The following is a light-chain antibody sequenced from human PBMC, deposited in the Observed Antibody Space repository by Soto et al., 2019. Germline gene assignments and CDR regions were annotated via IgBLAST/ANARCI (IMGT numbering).Light chain of an antibody. Sequence: EIVMTQSPATLSVSPGERATLSCRASENVYTNLAWYQQKPGQSPRLLMYPSSTTTIPDRFSVSGSGTEFTLTISSLQSEDFAVYYCQQYNKWPLTFGGGTKVDIK. J-gene: IGKJ4*01. CDR3: QQYNKWPLT. V-gene: IGKV3-15*01. CDR2: PSS. CDR1: ENVYTN.